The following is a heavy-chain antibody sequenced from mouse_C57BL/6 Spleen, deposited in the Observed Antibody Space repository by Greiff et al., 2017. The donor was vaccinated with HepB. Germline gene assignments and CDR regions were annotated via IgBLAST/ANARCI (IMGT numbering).Heavy chain of an antibody. D-gene: IGHD1-2*01. Sequence: EVNLVESGPGLVKPSQSLSLTCTVTGYSITSGYGWNWIRQFPGNKLEWMGYISYSGSTNYNPSLKSRISITRDTSKNQFFLQLNSVTTEDTATYYCSRTARIKYWGQGTTLTGSS. CDR3: SRTARIKY. CDR1: GYSITSGYG. CDR2: ISYSGST. V-gene: IGHV3-2*02. J-gene: IGHJ2*01.